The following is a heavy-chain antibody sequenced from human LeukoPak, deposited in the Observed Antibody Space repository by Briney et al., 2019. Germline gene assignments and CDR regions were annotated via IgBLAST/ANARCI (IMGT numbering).Heavy chain of an antibody. Sequence: QSGGSLRLSCAASGFTFGHYEMNWVRQAPGKGLEWISYINGGGTSMFYADSVEGRFTVSRDDAKNSMYLQMDSLRAEDTAVYFCARVIGYYGSGRNYYFDCWGQGTLVTVSS. J-gene: IGHJ4*02. D-gene: IGHD3-10*01. V-gene: IGHV3-48*03. CDR3: ARVIGYYGSGRNYYFDC. CDR1: GFTFGHYE. CDR2: INGGGTSM.